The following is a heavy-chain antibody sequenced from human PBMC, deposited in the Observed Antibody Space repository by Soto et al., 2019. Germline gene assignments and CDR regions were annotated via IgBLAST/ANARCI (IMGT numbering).Heavy chain of an antibody. V-gene: IGHV1-69*04. CDR3: AGESGGVDYGLDV. Sequence: QVQLVQSGAEVKKPGSSVKVSCKASGGTFSSDAITWVRQAPGQGLEWMGRIIPILGIANYAQKFQGRVTITGDKSTSTAYMELRSLRSADTAVYYCAGESGGVDYGLDVGGQGTTVTVSS. CDR2: IIPILGIA. CDR1: GGTFSSDA. D-gene: IGHD3-10*01. J-gene: IGHJ6*02.